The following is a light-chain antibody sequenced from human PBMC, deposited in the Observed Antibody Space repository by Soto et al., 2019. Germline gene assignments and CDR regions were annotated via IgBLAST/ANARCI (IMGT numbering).Light chain of an antibody. Sequence: QLVLTQSPSASASLGASVKLTCTLGSGHSSYAIAWHQQQPEKGPRYLMKLNSDGSHSKGDGIPDRFSGSSSGAERYLTISSLQSEDEADYYCQTWGTDIVVFGGGTKLTVL. CDR3: QTWGTDIVV. V-gene: IGLV4-69*01. J-gene: IGLJ2*01. CDR1: SGHSSYA. CDR2: LNSDGSH.